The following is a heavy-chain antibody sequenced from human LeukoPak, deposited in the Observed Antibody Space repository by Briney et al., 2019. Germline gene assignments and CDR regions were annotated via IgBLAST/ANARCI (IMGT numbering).Heavy chain of an antibody. CDR2: ISSSSSXI. Sequence: GALRLSCAASGFTFSSYSMNWVRQAPGKGLEWVSYISSSSSXIYXXXXVXGXFTISRDNSKNTLYLQMNSLRAEDTAVYYCARDLGDGSYWGQGTLVTVSS. CDR1: GFTFSSYS. J-gene: IGHJ4*02. V-gene: IGHV3-48*01. CDR3: ARDLGDGSY. D-gene: IGHD4-17*01.